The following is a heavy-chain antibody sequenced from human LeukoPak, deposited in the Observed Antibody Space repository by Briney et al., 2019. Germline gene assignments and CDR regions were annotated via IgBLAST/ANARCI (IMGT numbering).Heavy chain of an antibody. CDR3: AKVSVVAGRNAFDI. V-gene: IGHV3-23*01. CDR2: IGGSGTST. CDR1: GFIFSSYA. Sequence: GGSLRLSCAASGFIFSSYATSWVRQAPGKGLEWVSVIGGSGTSTYYADSVKGRFTVSRDNSKNMLYLQMNSLRVEDTAIYYCAKVSVVAGRNAFDIWGQGTMVTVSS. D-gene: IGHD3-22*01. J-gene: IGHJ3*02.